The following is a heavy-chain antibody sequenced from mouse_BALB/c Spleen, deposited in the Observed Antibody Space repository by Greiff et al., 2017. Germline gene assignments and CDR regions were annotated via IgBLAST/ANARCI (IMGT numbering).Heavy chain of an antibody. CDR3: TNDLSFDY. J-gene: IGHJ2*01. D-gene: IGHD2-3*01. CDR1: GFTFSSYT. CDR2: ISSGGSYT. Sequence: EVKLMESGGGLVKPGGSLKLSCAASGFTFSSYTMSWVRQTPEKRLEWVATISSGGSYTYYPDSVKGRFTISRDNAKNTLYLQMSSLKSEDTAMYYCTNDLSFDYWGQGTTLTVSS. V-gene: IGHV5-6-4*01.